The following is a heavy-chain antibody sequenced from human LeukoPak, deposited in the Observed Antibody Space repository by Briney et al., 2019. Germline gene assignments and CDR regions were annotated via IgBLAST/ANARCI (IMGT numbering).Heavy chain of an antibody. Sequence: ASVKVSCKASGGTFSSYAISWVRQAPGQGLEWMGGIIPIFGTANYAQKFQGRVTITADESTSTAYMELSSLRSEDTDVYYCARSPLCSGGSCWHYYGMDVWGQGTTVTVSS. J-gene: IGHJ6*02. CDR1: GGTFSSYA. CDR2: IIPIFGTA. D-gene: IGHD2-15*01. CDR3: ARSPLCSGGSCWHYYGMDV. V-gene: IGHV1-69*13.